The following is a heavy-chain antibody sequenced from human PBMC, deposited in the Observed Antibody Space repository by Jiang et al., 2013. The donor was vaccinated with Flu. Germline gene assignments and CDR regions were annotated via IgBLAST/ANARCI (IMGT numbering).Heavy chain of an antibody. J-gene: IGHJ5*02. CDR2: SIIVEAP. D-gene: IGHD5-12*01. Sequence: SGYVLELDPPAPGRGWSGLGKSIIVEAPTTTRPSRVESPYTVDTSKNQFSLKLSSVTAADTAVYYCARVLDQVATGWFDPWGQGTLVTVSS. V-gene: IGHV4-34*01. CDR3: ARVLDQVATGWFDP. CDR1: SGYV.